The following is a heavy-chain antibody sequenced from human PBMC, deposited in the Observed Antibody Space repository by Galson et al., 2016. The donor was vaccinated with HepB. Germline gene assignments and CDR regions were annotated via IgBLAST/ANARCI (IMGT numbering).Heavy chain of an antibody. J-gene: IGHJ2*01. Sequence: SLRLSCAASGFTFTNNIMSWVRQAPGKGLEWVADIWSNGNNKYYADSVRGRFSVSRDQAKNTLYMQMNSLRAEDTAVYYCARDSDTSGLHWYFDLWGRGTLVTVSS. CDR2: IWSNGNNK. CDR3: ARDSDTSGLHWYFDL. V-gene: IGHV3-33*08. D-gene: IGHD3-22*01. CDR1: GFTFTNNI.